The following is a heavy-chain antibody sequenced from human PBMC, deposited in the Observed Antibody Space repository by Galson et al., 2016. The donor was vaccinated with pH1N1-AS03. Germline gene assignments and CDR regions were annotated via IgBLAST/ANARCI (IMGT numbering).Heavy chain of an antibody. CDR2: IYDSGYT. D-gene: IGHD2-2*01. Sequence: TLSLTCTVSGGSISSGNYFWNWIRQHPGKGLEWIGLIYDSGYTFYNPSLKSRVSISVDTSKNQFSLKLNSVTAADTAVYYCASVSLAYCSSTSCFRFDPWGQGTLVTVSS. CDR1: GGSISSGNYF. V-gene: IGHV4-31*03. CDR3: ASVSLAYCSSTSCFRFDP. J-gene: IGHJ5*02.